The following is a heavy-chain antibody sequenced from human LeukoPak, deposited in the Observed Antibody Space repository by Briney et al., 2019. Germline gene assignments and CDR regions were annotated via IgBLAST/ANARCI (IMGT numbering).Heavy chain of an antibody. V-gene: IGHV3-23*01. CDR3: AKDHCSSTSCYTGQAFDI. Sequence: GGSLRLSCAASGFTFSSYAMSWVRQAPGKGLEWVSAISGSGGSTYYADSVKGRFTISRDNSKNTLYLQMNSLRAEDTAVYYCAKDHCSSTSCYTGQAFDIWGQGTMVTVSS. D-gene: IGHD2-2*02. CDR2: ISGSGGST. J-gene: IGHJ3*02. CDR1: GFTFSSYA.